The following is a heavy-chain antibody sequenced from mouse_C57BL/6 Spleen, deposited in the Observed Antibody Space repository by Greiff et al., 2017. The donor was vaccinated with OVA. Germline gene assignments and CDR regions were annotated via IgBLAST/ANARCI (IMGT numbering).Heavy chain of an antibody. CDR3: ARGGLLRSSYYFDY. V-gene: IGHV1-69*01. D-gene: IGHD1-1*01. J-gene: IGHJ2*01. Sequence: QVQLQQPGAELVMPGASVKLSCKASGYTFTSYWMHWVKQRPGQGLEWIGEIDPSDSYTNYNQKFKGKSTLTVDKSSSTAYMQLSSLKSEDSAVYCCARGGLLRSSYYFDYWGQGTTLTVSS. CDR1: GYTFTSYW. CDR2: IDPSDSYT.